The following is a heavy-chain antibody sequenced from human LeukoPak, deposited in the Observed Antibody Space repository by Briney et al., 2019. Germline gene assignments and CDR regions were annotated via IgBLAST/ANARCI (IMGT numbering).Heavy chain of an antibody. CDR2: ISYDGSNK. D-gene: IGHD2-21*02. CDR1: GFTFSGYA. CDR3: ARDPRRHIVVVTATYFDY. Sequence: GGSLRLSCAASGFTFSGYAMHWVRQAPGKGLEWVAVISYDGSNKYYADSVKGRFTISRDNSKNTLYLQMNSLRAEDTAVYYCARDPRRHIVVVTATYFDYWGQGTLVTVSS. V-gene: IGHV3-30*04. J-gene: IGHJ4*02.